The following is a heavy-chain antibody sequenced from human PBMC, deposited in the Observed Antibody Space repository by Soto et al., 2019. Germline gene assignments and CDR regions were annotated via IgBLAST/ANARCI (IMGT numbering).Heavy chain of an antibody. CDR3: ARVIGYYYHMDV. CDR1: CYTFTTYD. J-gene: IGHJ6*02. Sequence: QVQLVQSGGEVKKPGASVKVYCKASCYTFTTYDLSWVRQAPGQGLEWMGWISAYNGNTNYAQNLQGRVTMTTDTSASTAYMELRSLRSDDTAVYYCARVIGYYYHMDVWGQGTTVTVSS. D-gene: IGHD3-22*01. CDR2: ISAYNGNT. V-gene: IGHV1-18*01.